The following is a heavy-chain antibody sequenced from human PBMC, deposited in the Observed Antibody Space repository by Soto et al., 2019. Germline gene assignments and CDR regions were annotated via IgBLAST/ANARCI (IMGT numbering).Heavy chain of an antibody. J-gene: IGHJ3*01. CDR1: GYTFTSYG. D-gene: IGHD3-3*01. CDR2: ISAYNGNT. Sequence: SVKVSCKASGYTFTSYGISWVRQAPGQGLEWMGWISAYNGNTNYAQKLQGRVTMTTDTSTSTAYMELRSLRSDDTAVYYCATARPVVEFWSGYSWNAFECCGKGTSVTVSS. V-gene: IGHV1-18*04. CDR3: ATARPVVEFWSGYSWNAFEC.